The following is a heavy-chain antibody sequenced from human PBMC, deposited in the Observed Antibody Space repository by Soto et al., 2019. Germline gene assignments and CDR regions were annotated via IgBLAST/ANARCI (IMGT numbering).Heavy chain of an antibody. CDR2: IYYSGGT. CDR1: GGSISSSSYY. J-gene: IGHJ4*02. D-gene: IGHD4-17*01. CDR3: ARDTDYGDAFDY. V-gene: IGHV4-39*07. Sequence: SETLSLTCTVSGGSISSSSYYWGWIRQPPGKGLEWIGNIYYSGGTYYNPSLKSRVTISVDTSKNQFSLKLSSVTAADTAVYYCARDTDYGDAFDYWGQGTLVTVSA.